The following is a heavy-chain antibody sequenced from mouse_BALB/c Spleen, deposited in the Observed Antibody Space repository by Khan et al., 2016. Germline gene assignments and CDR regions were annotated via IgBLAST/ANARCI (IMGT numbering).Heavy chain of an antibody. CDR1: GFNIKDTY. CDR2: IDPANGNT. J-gene: IGHJ3*01. D-gene: IGHD2-4*01. Sequence: VQLQQSGAELVKPGASVKLSCTASGFNIKDTYMHWVKQRPEQGLEWIGRIDPANGNTKYDPKFQGKATITADTSSNTAYLQLSSLKSADTAVYYCARSPYYYDVGLPYWGQGTLFTVSA. V-gene: IGHV14-3*02. CDR3: ARSPYYYDVGLPY.